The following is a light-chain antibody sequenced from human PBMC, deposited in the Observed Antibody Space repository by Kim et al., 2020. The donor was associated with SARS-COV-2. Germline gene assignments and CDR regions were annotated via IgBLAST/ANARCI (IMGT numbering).Light chain of an antibody. CDR2: DAS. V-gene: IGKV3-15*01. CDR3: QQSNNWPYT. CDR1: ESVTTN. J-gene: IGKJ2*01. Sequence: SVSPGERATRACRARESVTTNLAWHQQTPGQAPRVLIYDASTRATGIPARFSGSGSGTEFTLTISSLQSEDFAVYYCQQSNNWPYTFGQGTKLEI.